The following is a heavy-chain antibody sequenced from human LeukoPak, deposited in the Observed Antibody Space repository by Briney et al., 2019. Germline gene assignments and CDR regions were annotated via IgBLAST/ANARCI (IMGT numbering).Heavy chain of an antibody. J-gene: IGHJ4*02. CDR2: IGAYNGNT. V-gene: IGHV1-18*01. CDR1: GYTFTSYG. CDR3: ARGRITIFGVVIIPLDY. D-gene: IGHD3-3*01. Sequence: ASVKVSCKASGYTFTSYGISWVRQAPGQGLEWMGWIGAYNGNTNYAQKLQGIVTMTTDTSTSTAYIELRSLRSDDTAVYYCARGRITIFGVVIIPLDYWGQGTLVTVSS.